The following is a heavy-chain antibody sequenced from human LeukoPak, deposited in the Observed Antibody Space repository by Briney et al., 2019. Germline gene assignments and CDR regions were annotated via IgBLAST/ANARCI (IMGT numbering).Heavy chain of an antibody. Sequence: GASVKVSCKASGGTFSSYAISWVRQAPGQGLEWMGGIIPIFGTANYAQKFQGRVTITTDESTSTAYMGLSSLRSEDTAVYYCARGESIVTSPFDYWGQGTLVTVSS. J-gene: IGHJ4*02. CDR3: ARGESIVTSPFDY. CDR2: IIPIFGTA. CDR1: GGTFSSYA. V-gene: IGHV1-69*05. D-gene: IGHD4-11*01.